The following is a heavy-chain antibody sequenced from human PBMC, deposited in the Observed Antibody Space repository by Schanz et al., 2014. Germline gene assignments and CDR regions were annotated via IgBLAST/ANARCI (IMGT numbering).Heavy chain of an antibody. CDR1: GFRVITNY. D-gene: IGHD3-3*01. CDR2: IKQDGIEK. Sequence: EQLVESGGGLVQPGGSLRLSCAASGFRVITNYMTWVRQAPGKGLEWVANIKQDGIEKYYVDSVKGRFTISRDNAKNSLYLQMNSLTADDTAVYYCARDKGGYYPFDYWGQGTMVTVSS. V-gene: IGHV3-7*01. J-gene: IGHJ4*03. CDR3: ARDKGGYYPFDY.